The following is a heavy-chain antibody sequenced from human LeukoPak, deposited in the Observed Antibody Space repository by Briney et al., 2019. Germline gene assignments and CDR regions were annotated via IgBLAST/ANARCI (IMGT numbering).Heavy chain of an antibody. J-gene: IGHJ4*02. Sequence: GGSLRLSCVASGFTFSRYGMHWVRQAPGKGLEWVSFTWYDGSHKYYADSVKGRFTISRDNSKNTLYLQMNSLRAEDTAVYYCAKAVVDYWGQGTLVTVSS. D-gene: IGHD2-15*01. CDR1: GFTFSRYG. V-gene: IGHV3-30*02. CDR3: AKAVVDY. CDR2: TWYDGSHK.